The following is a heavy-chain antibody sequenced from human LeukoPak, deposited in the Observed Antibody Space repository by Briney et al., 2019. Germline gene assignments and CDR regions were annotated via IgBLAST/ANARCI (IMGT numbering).Heavy chain of an antibody. CDR3: ARHCRVVLVVPVARGDYFDY. CDR2: INHSGST. D-gene: IGHD2-2*01. J-gene: IGHJ4*02. CDR1: GGSFSGYY. V-gene: IGHV4-34*01. Sequence: SETLSLTCAVYGGSFSGYYWSWIRQPPGKGLEWIGEINHSGSTNYNPSLKSRVTISVDTSKNQFSLKLSSVTAADTAVYYCARHCRVVLVVPVARGDYFDYLGQGTLVTVSS.